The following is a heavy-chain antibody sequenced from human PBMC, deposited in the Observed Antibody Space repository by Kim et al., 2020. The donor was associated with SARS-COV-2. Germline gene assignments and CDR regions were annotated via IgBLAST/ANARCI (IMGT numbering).Heavy chain of an antibody. CDR2: ST. V-gene: IGHV4-39*07. CDR3: ASGAGAKFDY. J-gene: IGHJ4*02. Sequence: STYYNPSLKSRVTISVDTSKNQFSLKLSSVTAADTAVYYCASGAGAKFDYWGQGTLVTVSS. D-gene: IGHD1-26*01.